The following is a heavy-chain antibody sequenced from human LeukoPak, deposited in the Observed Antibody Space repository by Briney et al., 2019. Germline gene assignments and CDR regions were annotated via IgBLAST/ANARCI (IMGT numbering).Heavy chain of an antibody. J-gene: IGHJ4*02. CDR3: ARAYYYGWRSYFYY. CDR2: IHHSGST. CDR1: VESLSGYY. Sequence: PSETLSLTCAVYVESLSGYYWSWIPQPPGKGLEWIGEIHHSGSTNYNPSLKRRVTIPVDTSKNQFPLKPSSVTAAHTAVYCCARAYYYGWRSYFYYWGQGTLVTVSS. V-gene: IGHV4-34*01. D-gene: IGHD3-10*01.